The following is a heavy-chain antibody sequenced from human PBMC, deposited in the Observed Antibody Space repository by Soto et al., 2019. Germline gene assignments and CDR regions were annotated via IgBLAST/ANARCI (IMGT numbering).Heavy chain of an antibody. CDR1: GYIIKNYW. CDR2: IFPDDSDT. J-gene: IGHJ4*02. CDR3: FRGGVTSRTFDY. V-gene: IGHV5-51*01. D-gene: IGHD3-16*01. Sequence: GESVKISFKASGYIIKNYWIGWVRQMPGQGLEWMGIIFPDDSDTRYSPSFQGHVTISVDKSISTAYVQWSSLKASDSAIYYCFRGGVTSRTFDYWGQGTLVTVSS.